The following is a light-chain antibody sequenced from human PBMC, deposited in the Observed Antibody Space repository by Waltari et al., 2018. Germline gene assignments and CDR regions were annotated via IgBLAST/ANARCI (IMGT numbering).Light chain of an antibody. CDR1: HDSSNY. CDR2: DAS. V-gene: IGKV1-33*01. Sequence: DIQMTQSPSSLSASVGDRVTITCQASHDSSNYLNWYEQKPGKAPKLLIYDASNLETGVPSRCSGSGSGTDYSFTISSLQPEDIATYYCQQFDNLVYTFGQGTKLEIK. J-gene: IGKJ2*01. CDR3: QQFDNLVYT.